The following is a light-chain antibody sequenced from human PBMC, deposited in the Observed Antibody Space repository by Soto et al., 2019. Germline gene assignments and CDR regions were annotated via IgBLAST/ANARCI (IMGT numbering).Light chain of an antibody. CDR2: EVS. Sequence: QSALTQPASVSGSPGQSITISCTGTRSDIGIYNYVSWYQQHPGKAPKLMICEVSNRPSGVSSRFSGSKSGNTASLTISGLRAEYEADYYFTSFTTTSIWVFGGGTKLTVL. V-gene: IGLV2-14*01. J-gene: IGLJ3*02. CDR1: RSDIGIYNY. CDR3: TSFTTTSIWV.